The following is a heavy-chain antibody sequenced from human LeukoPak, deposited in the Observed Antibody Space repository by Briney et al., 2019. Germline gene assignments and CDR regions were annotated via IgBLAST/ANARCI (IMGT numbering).Heavy chain of an antibody. Sequence: GGSLRLSCAASGFTFSSYTMNWVRQAPGKGLEWVSSISSSSSYIYYADSVKGRFTVSRDNAKNSLYLQMNSLRAEDMALYYCAKLSGAGAFDIWGQGTMVTVSS. CDR2: ISSSSSYI. J-gene: IGHJ3*02. D-gene: IGHD1-26*01. CDR1: GFTFSSYT. CDR3: AKLSGAGAFDI. V-gene: IGHV3-21*04.